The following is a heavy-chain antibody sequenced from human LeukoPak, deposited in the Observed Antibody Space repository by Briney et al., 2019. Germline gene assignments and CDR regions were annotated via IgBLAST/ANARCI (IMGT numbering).Heavy chain of an antibody. CDR3: AKDGD. CDR2: IKLDGSEK. J-gene: IGHJ4*02. Sequence: GGSLRLSCVASGFTFGKYWMSWVRQAPGKGLEWVANIKLDGSEKNYVDSVKGRFTISRDNTKNSLYLQMNSLRVEDTAVYYCAKDGDWGQGTLVTVSS. CDR1: GFTFGKYW. V-gene: IGHV3-7*03.